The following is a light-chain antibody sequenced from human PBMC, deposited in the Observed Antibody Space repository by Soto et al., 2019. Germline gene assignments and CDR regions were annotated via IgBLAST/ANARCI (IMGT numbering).Light chain of an antibody. J-gene: IGLJ3*02. CDR1: SSNIGAGYD. CDR2: GNT. CDR3: QSYDSSLSGWV. Sequence: QSVLTQPPSVSGAPGQRVTISCTGSSSNIGAGYDVYWYQHLPGTAPKLLIYGNTNRPSGVPDRFSGSKSGTSASLAITGLQAEDEADYYCQSYDSSLSGWVFGGGTKVTVL. V-gene: IGLV1-40*01.